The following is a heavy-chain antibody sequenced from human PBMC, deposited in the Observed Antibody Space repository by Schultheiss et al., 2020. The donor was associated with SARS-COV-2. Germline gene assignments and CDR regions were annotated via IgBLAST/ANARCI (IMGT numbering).Heavy chain of an antibody. CDR3: ARGGRLRYCSSTSCYGYYMDV. CDR2: ISGSGGST. J-gene: IGHJ6*03. CDR1: GFTFSSYA. V-gene: IGHV3-23*01. D-gene: IGHD2-2*01. Sequence: GESLKISCAASGFTFSSYAMHWVRQAPGKGLEWVSAISGSGGSTYYADSVKGRFTISRHNSKNTLYLQMNSLRAEDTAVYYCARGGRLRYCSSTSCYGYYMDVWGKGTTVTVSS.